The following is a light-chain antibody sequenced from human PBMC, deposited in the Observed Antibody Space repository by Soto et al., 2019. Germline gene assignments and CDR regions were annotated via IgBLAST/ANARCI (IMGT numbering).Light chain of an antibody. CDR2: DAS. CDR1: QDISNH. J-gene: IGKJ5*01. V-gene: IGKV1-33*01. CDR3: QQYENLPIT. Sequence: DIQMTQSPSSLSASLGDRVSITCQASQDISNHLNWYHQKPGKAPKLLIYDASNLQTGVPSSFSGSGFGTDFTFTISNLQAEDVGTYYCQQYENLPITFGQGTRLEI.